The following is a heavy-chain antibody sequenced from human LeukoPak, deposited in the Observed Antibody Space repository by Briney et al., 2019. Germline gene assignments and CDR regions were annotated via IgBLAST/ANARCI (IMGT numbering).Heavy chain of an antibody. CDR2: IYTRGST. D-gene: IGHD2-15*01. V-gene: IGHV4-4*07. Sequence: SATLSLTCTVSGGSINNYYWSWIRQPAGKGLEWIGRIYTRGSTNYNPSLKSRVTMSVDTSKNQFSLKLSSVTAADTAVYYCARGRYCSADICSGGDAFDIWGQGTMVSVSS. J-gene: IGHJ3*02. CDR1: GGSINNYY. CDR3: ARGRYCSADICSGGDAFDI.